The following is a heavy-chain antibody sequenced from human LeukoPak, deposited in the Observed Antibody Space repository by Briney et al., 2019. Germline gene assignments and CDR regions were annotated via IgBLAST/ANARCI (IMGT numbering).Heavy chain of an antibody. Sequence: SETLSLTCTVSGGSISSGNYYWSWIRQHPGKGLEWIGYIHHSGSTYYNPSLKSRVIISVDTSKNQFSLKLNSVTAADTAVYYCATYGSGSYGCDPWGQGPLVTVSS. D-gene: IGHD3-10*01. CDR1: GGSISSGNYY. CDR3: ATYGSGSYGCDP. V-gene: IGHV4-31*02. CDR2: IHHSGST. J-gene: IGHJ5*02.